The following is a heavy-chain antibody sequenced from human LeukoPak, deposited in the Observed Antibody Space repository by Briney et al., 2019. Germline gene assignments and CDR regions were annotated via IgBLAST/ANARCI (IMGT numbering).Heavy chain of an antibody. Sequence: ASVKVSCKASGYTFTGYFIHWVRQAPGQGLEWMGWISPNSGGTSYAQKFQGRVTMTRDTSISTAYMELSRLRSDDTAVYYCARDSYGALDYWGQGTLVTVSS. CDR2: ISPNSGGT. D-gene: IGHD1-26*01. V-gene: IGHV1-2*02. J-gene: IGHJ4*02. CDR1: GYTFTGYF. CDR3: ARDSYGALDY.